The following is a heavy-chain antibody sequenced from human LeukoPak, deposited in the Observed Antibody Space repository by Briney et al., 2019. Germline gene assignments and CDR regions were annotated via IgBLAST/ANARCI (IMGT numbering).Heavy chain of an antibody. V-gene: IGHV1-2*02. CDR1: GYTFTSYY. D-gene: IGHD2-2*01. CDR2: INPNSGGT. Sequence: ASVKVSCNASGYTFTSYYMHWVRQAPGQGLEWMGWINPNSGGTNYAQKFQGRVTMTRDTSISTAYMELSRLRSDDTAVYYCARDLCVGSTSCYQDAFDIWGQGTMVTVSS. J-gene: IGHJ3*02. CDR3: ARDLCVGSTSCYQDAFDI.